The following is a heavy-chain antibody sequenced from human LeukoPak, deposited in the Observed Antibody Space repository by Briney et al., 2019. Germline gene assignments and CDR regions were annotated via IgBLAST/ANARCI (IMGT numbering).Heavy chain of an antibody. V-gene: IGHV1-2*02. D-gene: IGHD1-26*01. CDR2: INPNSGGT. CDR1: GYTFTGYY. J-gene: IGHJ6*03. Sequence: GASVKVSCKASGYTFTGYYIHWVRQAPGQGLQWMGWINPNSGGTTYAQKFQGRVTMTRDTSISTAYMELSGLRSDDTAVYYCARDYPLVGARPDYYYYYMDVWGKGTTVTISS. CDR3: ARDYPLVGARPDYYYYYMDV.